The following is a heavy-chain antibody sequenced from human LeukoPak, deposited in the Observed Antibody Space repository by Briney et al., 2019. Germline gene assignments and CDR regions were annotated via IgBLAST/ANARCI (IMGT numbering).Heavy chain of an antibody. Sequence: SETLSLTCAVYGGSFSGYYWSWIRQPPGKGLEWIGEINHSGSTNYNPSLKSRVTISVDTSKNQFSLKLSSVTAADTAVYYCARGEKQYSSGWYYYYGMDVWGQGTTVTVSS. CDR2: INHSGST. CDR1: GGSFSGYY. J-gene: IGHJ6*02. V-gene: IGHV4-34*01. CDR3: ARGEKQYSSGWYYYYGMDV. D-gene: IGHD6-19*01.